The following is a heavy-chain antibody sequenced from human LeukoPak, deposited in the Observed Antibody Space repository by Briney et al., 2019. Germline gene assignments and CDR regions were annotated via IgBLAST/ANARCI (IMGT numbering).Heavy chain of an antibody. CDR2: IIPILGIA. D-gene: IGHD5-24*01. CDR1: GGTFSSYA. J-gene: IGHJ4*02. V-gene: IGHV1-69*04. CDR3: AREIKGDGYNYRFDDYYFDY. Sequence: GSSVKVSCKASGGTFSSYAISWVRQAPGQGLEWMGRIIPILGIANYAQKFQGRVTITADKSTSTAYMELSSLRSEDTAVYYCAREIKGDGYNYRFDDYYFDYWGQGTLVTVSS.